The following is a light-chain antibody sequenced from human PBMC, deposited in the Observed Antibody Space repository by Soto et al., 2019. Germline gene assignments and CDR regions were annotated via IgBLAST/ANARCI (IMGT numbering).Light chain of an antibody. J-gene: IGLJ3*02. Sequence: QSVLTQPASVSGSPGQSITISCTGTSSDVGGYNYVSWYQQHPGKAPKLMIYDVSNRPSGVSNRFSGSKSGNTASLTIFGLQAEDEADYYCSSYTSSSTSLVFGGGTKLTVL. CDR2: DVS. CDR3: SSYTSSSTSLV. V-gene: IGLV2-14*01. CDR1: SSDVGGYNY.